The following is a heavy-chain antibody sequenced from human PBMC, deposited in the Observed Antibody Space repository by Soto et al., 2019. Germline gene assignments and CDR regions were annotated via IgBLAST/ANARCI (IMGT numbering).Heavy chain of an antibody. J-gene: IGHJ2*01. CDR3: ARGDCDGFGL. CDR1: SASIDNNNW. Sequence: QVQLQESGPGLVKPSGTLSLTCVVSSASIDNNNWWSWVRQPPGKGLEWIGEIYHSGSTNYNPSLSRRVTISVDKSKNQFFLKVYSVTAAYTAMYYCARGDCDGFGLWGRGTLVTVSS. V-gene: IGHV4-4*02. CDR2: IYHSGST. D-gene: IGHD2-21*01.